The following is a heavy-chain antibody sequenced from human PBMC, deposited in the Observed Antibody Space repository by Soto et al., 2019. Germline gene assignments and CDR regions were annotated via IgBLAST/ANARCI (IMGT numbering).Heavy chain of an antibody. CDR2: IYWDDDK. CDR3: AHRLDRSYFAY. Sequence: QITLKESGPTLVKPTETLTLTCTLSGFALRTSGVGVAWIRQPPGEALECLAVIYWDDDKRYSPSLRSRVTITRDTYKDQVVLTLTNMDPGDTGTYYCAHRLDRSYFAYWGQGILVTVSS. J-gene: IGHJ4*02. CDR1: GFALRTSGVG. D-gene: IGHD3-9*01. V-gene: IGHV2-5*02.